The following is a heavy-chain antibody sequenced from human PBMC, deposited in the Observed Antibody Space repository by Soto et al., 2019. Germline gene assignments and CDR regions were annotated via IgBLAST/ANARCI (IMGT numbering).Heavy chain of an antibody. CDR3: AGGGVSAGYYGMDV. CDR1: GYTFTYRY. Sequence: ASVKVSCKASGYTFTYRYLHWVRQAPGQALEWMGWITPFNGNTNYAQKFQDRVTITRDRSMSTAYMELSSLRSEDTAMYYCAGGGVSAGYYGMDVWGQGTTVTVS. D-gene: IGHD2-8*02. J-gene: IGHJ6*02. CDR2: ITPFNGNT. V-gene: IGHV1-45*02.